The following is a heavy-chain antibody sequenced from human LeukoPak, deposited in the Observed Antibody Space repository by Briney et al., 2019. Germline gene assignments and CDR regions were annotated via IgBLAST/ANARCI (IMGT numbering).Heavy chain of an antibody. CDR1: GGSFSGYY. Sequence: SETLSLTCAVYGGSFSGYYWSWIRQPPGKGLEGIGEINHSGSTNYNPSLKSRVTISVDTSKNQFSLKLSSVTAADTAVYYCARGNIAAPEYWGQGTLVTVSS. CDR2: INHSGST. CDR3: ARGNIAAPEY. D-gene: IGHD6-13*01. J-gene: IGHJ4*02. V-gene: IGHV4-34*01.